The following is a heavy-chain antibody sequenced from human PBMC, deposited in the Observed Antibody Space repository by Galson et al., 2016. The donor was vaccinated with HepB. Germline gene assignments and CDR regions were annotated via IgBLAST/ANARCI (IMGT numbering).Heavy chain of an antibody. J-gene: IGHJ4*02. D-gene: IGHD2-8*01. CDR2: IYPGDSDT. Sequence: QSGAEVKKPGESLRISCQGSGYRFSIHWIAWVRQVPGEGPEWMGIIYPGDSDTRYSPAFRGQVTISVDKSINTAYLQWSGLKASDTAMYYCAKLGYCSNGVCPENYFDLWGQGTLVTVS. CDR3: AKLGYCSNGVCPENYFDL. V-gene: IGHV5-51*01. CDR1: GYRFSIHW.